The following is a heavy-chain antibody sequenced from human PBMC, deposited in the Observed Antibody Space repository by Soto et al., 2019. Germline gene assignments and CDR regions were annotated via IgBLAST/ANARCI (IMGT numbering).Heavy chain of an antibody. J-gene: IGHJ5*02. CDR3: ARARYSSGWYGGWFDP. Sequence: SETLSLTCTVSGGSFSSSSYYWGWIRQPPGKGLEWIGGIYYNGYTYYNPSLKSRVTISIDTSKNQFSLKVISVTAADTAVYYCARARYSSGWYGGWFDPWGQGNLVTVS. CDR2: IYYNGYT. V-gene: IGHV4-39*01. D-gene: IGHD6-19*01. CDR1: GGSFSSSSYY.